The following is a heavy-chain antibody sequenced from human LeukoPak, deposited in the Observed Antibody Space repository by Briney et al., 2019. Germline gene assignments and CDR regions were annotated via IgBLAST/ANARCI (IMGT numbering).Heavy chain of an antibody. V-gene: IGHV4-39*01. Sequence: PSETLSLTCTVSGGSISSSSYYWGWIRQPPGKGLEWIGSIYYSGSTYYNPSLKSRVTISVDTSKNQFSLKLSSVTAADTAVYYCARTAEYSTIYFDLWGRGTLVTVSS. CDR2: IYYSGST. CDR3: ARTAEYSTIYFDL. CDR1: GGSISSSSYY. J-gene: IGHJ2*01. D-gene: IGHD6-6*01.